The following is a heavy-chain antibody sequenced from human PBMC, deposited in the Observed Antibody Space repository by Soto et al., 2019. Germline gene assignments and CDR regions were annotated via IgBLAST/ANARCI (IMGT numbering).Heavy chain of an antibody. Sequence: QVQVVESGGGVVQPGTSLRLSCAASGFRFSNFGMHWVRQAPGKGLEWVAVIWHDGKNKYYADSVEGRFTISRDNSKNTLCLQRNSLRAEDTAVYYCARDPGTGEAIDYWGPGKLVIVSS. CDR3: ARDPGTGEAIDY. CDR1: GFRFSNFG. CDR2: IWHDGKNK. J-gene: IGHJ4*02. V-gene: IGHV3-33*01.